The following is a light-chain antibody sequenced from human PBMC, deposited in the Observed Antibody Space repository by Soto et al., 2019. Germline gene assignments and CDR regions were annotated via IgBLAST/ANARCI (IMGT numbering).Light chain of an antibody. CDR3: SSYAGNNNRYV. V-gene: IGLV2-8*01. CDR1: SSDVGGYNF. CDR2: EVS. J-gene: IGLJ1*01. Sequence: QSALTQPPSASGSPGQSVTISCTGTSSDVGGYNFVSWYQQHPGKAPKLMIYEVSKRPSGVPDRFSGSKSDNTASLTVSGLQAEDEADYYCSSYAGNNNRYVFGTGTKLTVL.